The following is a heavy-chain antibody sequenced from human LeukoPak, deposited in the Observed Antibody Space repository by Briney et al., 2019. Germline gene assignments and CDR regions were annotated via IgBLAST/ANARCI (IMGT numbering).Heavy chain of an antibody. V-gene: IGHV3-11*01. CDR1: GFTLSAYY. CDR3: ARALLPSALLHAFDI. Sequence: GGSLRLSCAASGFTLSAYYMNWIRQAPGKGLEWVSFISDSATTIYYADSVKGRFTISRGSANNSLYLQMNNLRIEDTAIYYCARALLPSALLHAFDIWGQGTMVTVSS. J-gene: IGHJ3*02. CDR2: ISDSATTI.